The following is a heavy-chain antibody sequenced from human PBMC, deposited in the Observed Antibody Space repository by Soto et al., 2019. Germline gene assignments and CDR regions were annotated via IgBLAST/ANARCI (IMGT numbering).Heavy chain of an antibody. CDR2: IVPIVDTS. CDR3: VRVVAIPGYPDN. V-gene: IGHV1-69*12. Sequence: QVPLVQSGAEVRQPASSVKVSCKTSGGTFSSYAITWVRQAPGQGLEWMGGIVPIVDTSTYAQKFQVRVTITADESTSTVYMELIRLRSADTAVDYCVRVVAIPGYPDNWGQGPLVTFSS. J-gene: IGHJ4*02. CDR1: GGTFSSYA. D-gene: IGHD5-12*01.